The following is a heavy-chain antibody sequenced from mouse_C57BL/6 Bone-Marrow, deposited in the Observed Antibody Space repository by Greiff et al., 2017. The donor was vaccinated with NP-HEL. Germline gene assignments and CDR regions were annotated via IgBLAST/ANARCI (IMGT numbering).Heavy chain of an antibody. V-gene: IGHV2-9-1*01. CDR1: GFSLTSYA. CDR3: ARNKDGSSPYAMDY. CDR2: IWTGGGT. J-gene: IGHJ4*01. Sequence: VKLEESGPGLVAPSQSLSITCTVSGFSLTSYAISWVRQPPGQGLAWLGVIWTGGGTNYNSALKSRLSIRTDNSKSQVFLKMNSLQTDDTARYYCARNKDGSSPYAMDYWGQGTSVTVSA. D-gene: IGHD1-1*01.